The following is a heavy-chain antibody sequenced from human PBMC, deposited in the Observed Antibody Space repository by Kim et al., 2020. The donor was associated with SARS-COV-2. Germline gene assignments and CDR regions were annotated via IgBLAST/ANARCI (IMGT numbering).Heavy chain of an antibody. CDR2: IRSKANSYAT. CDR1: GFTFSGSA. V-gene: IGHV3-73*01. CDR3: TRFIVATIPNDAFDI. D-gene: IGHD5-12*01. J-gene: IGHJ3*02. Sequence: GGSLRLSCAASGFTFSGSAMHWVRQASGKGLEWVGRIRSKANSYATAYAASVKGRFTISRDDSKNTAYLQMNSLKTEDTAVYYCTRFIVATIPNDAFDIWGQGTMVTVSS.